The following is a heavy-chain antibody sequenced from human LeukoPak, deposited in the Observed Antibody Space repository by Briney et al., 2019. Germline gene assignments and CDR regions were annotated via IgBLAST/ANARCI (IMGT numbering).Heavy chain of an antibody. CDR1: RGSISSYY. CDR2: IYYSGST. Sequence: PSETLSLTCTLSRGSISSYYWSWIRQPPGKGLEWIGYIYYSGSTNYNPSLKSRVTISVDTSKNQFSLKLSSVTAADTAVYYCARAKELGYSYGSYYFDYWGQGTLVTVSS. V-gene: IGHV4-59*01. D-gene: IGHD5-18*01. CDR3: ARAKELGYSYGSYYFDY. J-gene: IGHJ4*02.